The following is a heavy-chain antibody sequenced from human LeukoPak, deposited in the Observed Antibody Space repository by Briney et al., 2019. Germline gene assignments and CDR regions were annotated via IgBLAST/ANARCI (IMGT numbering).Heavy chain of an antibody. J-gene: IGHJ4*02. D-gene: IGHD6-13*01. CDR1: GFTFSSYE. Sequence: GGSQRLSCAASGFTFSSYEMNWVRQAPGKGLDWVSYISTSGSTIYYADSVKGRFTISRDNAKNSLYLQMNSLRAEDTAVYYCATSRGSWPDYFDYWGQGTLVTVSS. V-gene: IGHV3-48*03. CDR2: ISTSGSTI. CDR3: ATSRGSWPDYFDY.